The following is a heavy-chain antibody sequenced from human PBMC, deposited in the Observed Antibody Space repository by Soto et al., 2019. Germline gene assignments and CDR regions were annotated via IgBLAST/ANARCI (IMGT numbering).Heavy chain of an antibody. Sequence: SETLSLTCTVSGCSVSSSSYYWGWVRQPPGKGLEWIGSVYYSGSTYYNPSLESRVTISVDKSKNQFSLKLMSLSAADTVVYYCGRLEGLATISYYFDYWGQGALVTVS. CDR1: GCSVSSSSYY. D-gene: IGHD3-9*01. V-gene: IGHV4-39*01. J-gene: IGHJ4*02. CDR2: VYYSGST. CDR3: GRLEGLATISYYFDY.